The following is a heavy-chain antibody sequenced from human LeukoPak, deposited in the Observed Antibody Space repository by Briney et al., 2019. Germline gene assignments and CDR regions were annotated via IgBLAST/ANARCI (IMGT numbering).Heavy chain of an antibody. J-gene: IGHJ4*02. CDR1: GFTFSSYG. Sequence: GRSLRLSCAASGFTFSSYGMHWDRQAPGKGLEWVAVIWYDGSNKYYADSVKGRFTISRDNSKNTLYLQMNSLRAEDTAVYYCARGRVFLDYWGQGTLVTVSS. V-gene: IGHV3-33*01. CDR2: IWYDGSNK. CDR3: ARGRVFLDY.